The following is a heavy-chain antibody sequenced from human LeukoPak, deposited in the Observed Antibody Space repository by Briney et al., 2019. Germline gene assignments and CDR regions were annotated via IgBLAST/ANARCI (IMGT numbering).Heavy chain of an antibody. J-gene: IGHJ4*02. CDR1: GGSFSGYY. CDR3: ATRSKPFDY. Sequence: SETLSLTCAVYGGSFSGYYWSWIRQPPGKGLEWIGEINHSGSTNYNPSLKSRVTISVDTSKNQFSLKLSSVTAADTAVYYCATRSKPFDYWGQGPLVTVSS. V-gene: IGHV4-34*01. CDR2: INHSGST.